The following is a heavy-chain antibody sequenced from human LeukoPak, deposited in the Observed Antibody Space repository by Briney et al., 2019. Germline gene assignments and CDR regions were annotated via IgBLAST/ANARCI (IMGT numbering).Heavy chain of an antibody. V-gene: IGHV3-30*02. CDR2: IRYDGSNK. CDR3: AKDFGGSSSRDWFDP. J-gene: IGHJ5*02. CDR1: GFTFSSYG. Sequence: GGSLRLSCAASGFTFSSYGMHWVRQAPGKGLEWVAFIRYDGSNKYYADSVKGRFTISRDNSKNTLYLQMNSLRAEDTAVYYCAKDFGGSSSRDWFDPWGQGTLVTVSS. D-gene: IGHD6-6*01.